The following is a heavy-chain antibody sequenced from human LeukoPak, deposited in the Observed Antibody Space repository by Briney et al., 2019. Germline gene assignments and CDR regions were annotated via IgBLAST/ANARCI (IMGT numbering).Heavy chain of an antibody. CDR3: ARGLYYDFWSGYYSFLGGSSEKFDP. CDR2: INPNSGGT. V-gene: IGHV1-2*02. D-gene: IGHD3-3*01. CDR1: GYTFTGYY. J-gene: IGHJ5*02. Sequence: RASVKVSCKASGYTFTGYYMHWVRQAPGQGLEWMGWINPNSGGTNYAQKFQGRVTMTRDTSISTAYMELSRLRSDDTAVYYCARGLYYDFWSGYYSFLGGSSEKFDPWGQGALVTVSS.